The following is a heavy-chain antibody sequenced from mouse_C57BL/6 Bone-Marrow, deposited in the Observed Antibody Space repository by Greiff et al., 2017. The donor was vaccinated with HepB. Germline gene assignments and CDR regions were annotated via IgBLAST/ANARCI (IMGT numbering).Heavy chain of an antibody. D-gene: IGHD1-1*01. J-gene: IGHJ1*03. CDR2: ISSGSSTI. CDR3: ARRTTVVATRYFDV. Sequence: EVKLMESGGGLVKPGGSLKLSCAASGVTFSDYGMHWVRQAPEKGLEWVAYISSGSSTIYYADTVKGRFTISRDNAKNTLFLQMTSLRSEDTAMYYCARRTTVVATRYFDVWGTGTTVTVSS. V-gene: IGHV5-17*01. CDR1: GVTFSDYG.